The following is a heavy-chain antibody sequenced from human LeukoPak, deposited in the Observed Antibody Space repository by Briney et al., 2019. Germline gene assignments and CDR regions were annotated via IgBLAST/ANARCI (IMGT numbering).Heavy chain of an antibody. J-gene: IGHJ5*02. D-gene: IGHD6-19*01. CDR2: IYYSGST. V-gene: IGHV4-59*08. CDR1: GGSFSGYY. CDR3: ARLIAVAGTGWFDP. Sequence: SETLSLTCAVYGGSFSGYYWSWIRQPPGKGLEWIGYIYYSGSTNYNPPLKSRVTISVDTSKNQFSLKLSSVTAADTAVYYCARLIAVAGTGWFDPWGQGTLVTVSS.